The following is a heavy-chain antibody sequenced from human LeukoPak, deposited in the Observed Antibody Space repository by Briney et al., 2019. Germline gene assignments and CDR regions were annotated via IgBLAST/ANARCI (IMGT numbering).Heavy chain of an antibody. V-gene: IGHV3-48*02. CDR3: ARDIGSSYIYTWFDP. J-gene: IGHJ5*02. CDR1: GFTFSSYS. D-gene: IGHD1-26*01. Sequence: GGSLRLSCAASGFTFSSYSLNWVRQAPGKGLEWVSYISSSSSTIFYAESVRGRFTISRDNAKNSLYLQMNSLRDEDTAVYYCARDIGSSYIYTWFDPWGRGTLVTVSS. CDR2: ISSSSSTI.